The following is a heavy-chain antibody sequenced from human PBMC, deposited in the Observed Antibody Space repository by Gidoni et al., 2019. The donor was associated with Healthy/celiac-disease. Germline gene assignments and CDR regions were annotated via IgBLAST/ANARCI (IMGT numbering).Heavy chain of an antibody. D-gene: IGHD4-17*01. V-gene: IGHV1-69*01. J-gene: IGHJ4*02. Sequence: QVQLVRSGAEVQKPGSSVKISCKASGGPFSSYAISWVRQAPGQGLEWMGGIIPIVGTANDAQKFQGRVTMTADESTSTAYMELSSLRSEDTAVYYCARAVRYGDLSPFDYWGQGTLVTVSS. CDR1: GGPFSSYA. CDR3: ARAVRYGDLSPFDY. CDR2: IIPIVGTA.